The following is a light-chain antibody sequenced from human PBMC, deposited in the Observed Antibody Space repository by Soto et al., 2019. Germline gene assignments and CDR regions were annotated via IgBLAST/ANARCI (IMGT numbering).Light chain of an antibody. V-gene: IGLV1-44*01. CDR1: YSNIGTND. CDR3: EVWDDSLNGRV. Sequence: QSVLTQPPSASGTPGQSVTISCSGSYSNIGTNDVCWYQQLPGSAPKLIVYKIKVRPSGVSDRFSGSRSGTSASLTIRGLQSDDDADYFCEVWDDSLNGRVFGGGTKLTVL. J-gene: IGLJ3*02. CDR2: KIK.